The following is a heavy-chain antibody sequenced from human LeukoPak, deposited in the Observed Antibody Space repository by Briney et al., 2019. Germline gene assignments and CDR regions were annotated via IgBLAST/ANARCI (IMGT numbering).Heavy chain of an antibody. D-gene: IGHD6-19*01. V-gene: IGHV3-9*01. CDR2: ISWNSGSI. Sequence: GRSLRLSCAASGFTFDDYAMHWVRQAPGKGLEWVSGISWNSGSIGYADSVRGRFTISRDNAKNSLYLQMDSLRVEDTAFYYCAKDNRRHYTSGPNPDSLHWGQGALVTVSS. J-gene: IGHJ4*02. CDR3: AKDNRRHYTSGPNPDSLH. CDR1: GFTFDDYA.